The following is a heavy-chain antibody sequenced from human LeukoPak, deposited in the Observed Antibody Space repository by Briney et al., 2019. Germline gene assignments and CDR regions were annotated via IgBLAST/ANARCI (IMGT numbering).Heavy chain of an antibody. J-gene: IGHJ4*02. Sequence: PSETLSLTCIVSGGSISSSSYYWGWIRQPPGKGLEWIGSIYHSGSTYYNPSLKSRVTISVDTSKNQFSLNLSSVTAADTAVYYCARGVARSSKFHFSYYFDYWGQGTPVTVSS. D-gene: IGHD6-6*01. CDR1: GGSISSSSYY. CDR3: ARGVARSSKFHFSYYFDY. CDR2: IYHSGST. V-gene: IGHV4-39*07.